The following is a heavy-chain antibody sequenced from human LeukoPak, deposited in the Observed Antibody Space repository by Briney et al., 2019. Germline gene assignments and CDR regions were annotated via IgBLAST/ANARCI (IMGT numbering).Heavy chain of an antibody. Sequence: GGSLRLSCAASGFTVSSNYMSWVRQAPGKGLEWVSVIYSGGSTYYADSVKGRFTISRDNSKSTLYLQMNSLRAEDTAVYYCARHGSITMVRGRLRYYYMDVWGKGTTVTISS. CDR3: ARHGSITMVRGRLRYYYMDV. CDR2: IYSGGST. V-gene: IGHV3-53*01. D-gene: IGHD3-10*01. CDR1: GFTVSSNY. J-gene: IGHJ6*03.